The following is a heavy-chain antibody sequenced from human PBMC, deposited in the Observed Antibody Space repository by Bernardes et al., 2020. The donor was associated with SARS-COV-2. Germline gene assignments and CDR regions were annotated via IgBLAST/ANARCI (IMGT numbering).Heavy chain of an antibody. Sequence: AQLEVGCKASGYTFTSYGISWVRQAPGQGLEWMGWISAYNGNTNYAQKLQGRVTMTTDTSTSTAYMELRSLRSDDTAVYYCAREGQVASDYWGQGTLVTVSS. CDR2: ISAYNGNT. J-gene: IGHJ4*02. D-gene: IGHD5-12*01. CDR3: AREGQVASDY. CDR1: GYTFTSYG. V-gene: IGHV1-18*04.